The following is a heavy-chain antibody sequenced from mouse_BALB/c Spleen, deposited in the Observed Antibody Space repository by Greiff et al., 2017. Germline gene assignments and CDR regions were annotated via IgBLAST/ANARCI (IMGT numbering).Heavy chain of an antibody. CDR2: ISYDGSN. CDR3: ARVGNGSRESYYAMDY. CDR1: GYSITSGYY. V-gene: IGHV3-6*02. J-gene: IGHJ4*01. D-gene: IGHD1-1*01. Sequence: EVKLMESGPGLVKPSQSLSLTCSVTGYSITSGYYWNWIRQFPGNKLEWMGYISYDGSNNYNPSLKNRISITRDTSKNQFFLKLNSVTTEDTATYYCARVGNGSRESYYAMDYWGQGTSVTVSS.